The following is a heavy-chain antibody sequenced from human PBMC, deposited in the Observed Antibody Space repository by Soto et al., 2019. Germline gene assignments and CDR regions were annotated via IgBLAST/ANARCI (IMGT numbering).Heavy chain of an antibody. J-gene: IGHJ5*02. D-gene: IGHD2-8*01. CDR2: MNPNSGNT. CDR3: ARSARMAYGYNWFDP. V-gene: IGHV1-8*01. CDR1: GYSFTSYD. Sequence: ALVKVYWKASGYSFTSYDINWVRQATGQGLEWMGWMNPNSGNTGYAQKFQGRVTMTRNTSISTAYMELSSLRSEDTAVYYCARSARMAYGYNWFDPWGQRTLVTVSS.